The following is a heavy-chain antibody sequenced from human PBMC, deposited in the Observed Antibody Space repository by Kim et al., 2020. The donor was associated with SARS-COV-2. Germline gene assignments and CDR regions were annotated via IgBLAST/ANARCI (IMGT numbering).Heavy chain of an antibody. V-gene: IGHV3-43*02. CDR2: INGDGTV. J-gene: IGHJ4*02. D-gene: IGHD3-10*01. CDR1: GFPFHRHA. CDR3: AKDIRTIGDGADF. Sequence: GGSLRLSCAASGFPFHRHAMHWVRQPPGKALQWVSLINGDGTVFYEDSVKGRFTISSDNNKNSLYLHMVSLRIEDTAFYYCAKDIRTIGDGADFWGQGVLLTVSS.